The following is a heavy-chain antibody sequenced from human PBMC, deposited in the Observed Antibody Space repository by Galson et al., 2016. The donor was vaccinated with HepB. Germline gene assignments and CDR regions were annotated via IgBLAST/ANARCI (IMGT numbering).Heavy chain of an antibody. CDR1: GGSFNSFA. J-gene: IGHJ6*02. CDR2: IIVLQGSG. V-gene: IGHV1-69*10. CDR3: ARDVYSTASPARYGMDV. Sequence: SVKVSCKASGGSFNSFAINWVRQAPGEGLEWMGGIIVLQGSGNYAQNFQGRVAMTADTSTSTAYMELSSLRSEDTAVYYCARDVYSTASPARYGMDVWGQGTTVTVSS. D-gene: IGHD6-6*01.